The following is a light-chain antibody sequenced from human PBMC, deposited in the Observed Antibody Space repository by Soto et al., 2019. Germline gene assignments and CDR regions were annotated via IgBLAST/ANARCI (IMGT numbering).Light chain of an antibody. CDR1: QSVSSY. Sequence: EIVLTQSPATLALSPGERATLSCRASQSVSSYLAWYQQKPGQAPRLLIYDASNRATGIPARFSGSGSGTDFSLAISSLEPEDFAVYCCQQRSSWPLTVGGGTKVDIK. CDR3: QQRSSWPLT. J-gene: IGKJ4*01. CDR2: DAS. V-gene: IGKV3-11*01.